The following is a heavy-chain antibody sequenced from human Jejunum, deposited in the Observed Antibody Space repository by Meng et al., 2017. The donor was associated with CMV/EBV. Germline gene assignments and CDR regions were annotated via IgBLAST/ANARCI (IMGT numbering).Heavy chain of an antibody. D-gene: IGHD1-26*01. CDR1: GFTFSNFG. CDR2: IWGDGSEK. Sequence: CAASGFTFSNFGMHWVRQAPGKGLEGVAVIWGDGSEKYYSDSVKGRFTISRDNPKNTLYLQMNSLRPEDTAVYFCAKGGSGSYDWFDPWGQGTLVTVSS. V-gene: IGHV3-33*03. CDR3: AKGGSGSYDWFDP. J-gene: IGHJ5*02.